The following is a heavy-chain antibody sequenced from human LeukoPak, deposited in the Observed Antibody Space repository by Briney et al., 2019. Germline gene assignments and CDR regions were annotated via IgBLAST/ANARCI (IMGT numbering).Heavy chain of an antibody. V-gene: IGHV1-69-2*01. CDR2: VDPEDGET. CDR3: ATTPLYCSSTSCPGGY. Sequence: ASVKVSCKVSGYTFTDYYMHWVQQAPGKGLEWMGLVDPEDGETIYAEKFQGRVTITADTFTDTAYMELSSLRSEDTAVYYCATTPLYCSSTSCPGGYWGQGTLVTVSS. CDR1: GYTFTDYY. J-gene: IGHJ4*02. D-gene: IGHD2-2*01.